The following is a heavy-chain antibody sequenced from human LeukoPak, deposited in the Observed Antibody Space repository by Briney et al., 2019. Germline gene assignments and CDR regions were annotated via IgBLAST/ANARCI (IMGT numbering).Heavy chain of an antibody. CDR3: ARLSPVLLWFGEFDY. J-gene: IGHJ4*02. CDR2: IYPGDSDT. V-gene: IGHV5-51*01. D-gene: IGHD3-10*01. CDR1: GYSFTSYW. Sequence: GESLKISCKGSGYSFTSYWIGWVRQMPGKGLEWMGIIYPGDSDTRYSPSFQGQVTISADKSISTAYLQWSSLKASDTAMYYCARLSPVLLWFGEFDYWGQGTLVTVSS.